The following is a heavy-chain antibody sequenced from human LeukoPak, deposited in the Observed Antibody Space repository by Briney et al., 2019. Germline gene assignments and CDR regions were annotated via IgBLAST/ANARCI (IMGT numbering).Heavy chain of an antibody. V-gene: IGHV4-4*07. CDR1: GGSSSSYY. D-gene: IGHD6-19*01. J-gene: IGHJ4*02. CDR2: ISTSGST. CDR3: AREVKGGWYYFDY. Sequence: SETLSLTRTVSGGSSSSYYWSWIRQPAGKGLEWIGHISTSGSTSYNPSLRSRVTMSVDTSKNQFSLRLSSVTAADTAVYYCAREVKGGWYYFDYWGQGTLVTVSS.